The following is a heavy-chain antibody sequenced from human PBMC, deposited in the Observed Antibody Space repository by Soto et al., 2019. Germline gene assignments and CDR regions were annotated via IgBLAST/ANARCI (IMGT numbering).Heavy chain of an antibody. D-gene: IGHD2-21*02. CDR1: GFNFSNHW. CDR2: ITSDGKSK. Sequence: GGSLRLSCAACGFNFSNHWMHWVRQRPAEGLVWVSRITSDGKSKAYAESVEGRFAISRDNAKNTLYLQMNGLTAEDTAVYYCARESGDWPLNWFDPWGQGTLVTVSS. J-gene: IGHJ5*02. V-gene: IGHV3-74*01. CDR3: ARESGDWPLNWFDP.